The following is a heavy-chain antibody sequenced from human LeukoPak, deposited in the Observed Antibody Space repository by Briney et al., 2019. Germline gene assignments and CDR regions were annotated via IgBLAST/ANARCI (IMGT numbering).Heavy chain of an antibody. J-gene: IGHJ5*02. CDR2: VYYSGGT. Sequence: SETLSLTCSVSGDSFSNYYWTWIRQPPGKGLEWIGYVYYSGGTNYNPPLKTRLHLSVDTSKNRFSLKLSSATAADTAVYYCARSPRLTSSWFLFDPWGHGTLVTVSS. V-gene: IGHV4-59*08. CDR3: ARSPRLTSSWFLFDP. D-gene: IGHD6-13*01. CDR1: GDSFSNYY.